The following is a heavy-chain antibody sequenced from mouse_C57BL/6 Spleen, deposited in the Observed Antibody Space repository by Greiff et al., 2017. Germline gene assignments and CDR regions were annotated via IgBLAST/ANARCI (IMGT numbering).Heavy chain of an antibody. D-gene: IGHD1-1*01. CDR3: ARGLYGSSYYFDY. Sequence: QVQLQQPGAELVKPGASVKMSCKASGYTFTSYWITWVKQRPGQGLEWIGDIYPGSGSTNYNEKFKSKATMTVDTSSSTAYMQLSSLTSEDSAVYYCARGLYGSSYYFDYWGQGTTLTVSS. CDR2: IYPGSGST. J-gene: IGHJ2*01. V-gene: IGHV1-55*01. CDR1: GYTFTSYW.